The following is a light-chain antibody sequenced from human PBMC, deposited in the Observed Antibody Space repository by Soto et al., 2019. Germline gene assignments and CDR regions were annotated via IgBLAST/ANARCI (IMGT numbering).Light chain of an antibody. J-gene: IGKJ2*01. CDR2: AVS. V-gene: IGKV1-39*01. CDR3: QQSYSTPYT. CDR1: QSISNY. Sequence: DIQMTQSPSSLSASIGDRVTITCRASQSISNYLNWYQQKPGKAPKVLIYAVSSLQSGVPSRFSGSGSGTDFTLTISSLQPEDFATYYCQQSYSTPYTYGQGTKLEIK.